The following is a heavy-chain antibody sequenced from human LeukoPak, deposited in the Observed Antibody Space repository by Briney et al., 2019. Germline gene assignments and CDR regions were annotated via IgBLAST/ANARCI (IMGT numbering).Heavy chain of an antibody. J-gene: IGHJ6*03. D-gene: IGHD6-25*01. V-gene: IGHV1-24*01. CDR2: FDPEDGET. Sequence: GASVKVSCKVSGYTLTELSMHWVRQAPGKGLEWMGGFDPEDGETIYAQKFQGRVTMTEDTSTDTAYMELSSLRSEDTAVYYCATGDVLSSGYYYYMDVWGKGTTVTVSS. CDR1: GYTLTELS. CDR3: ATGDVLSSGYYYYMDV.